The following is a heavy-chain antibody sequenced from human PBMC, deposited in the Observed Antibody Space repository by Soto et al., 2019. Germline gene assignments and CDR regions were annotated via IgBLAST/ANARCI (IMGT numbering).Heavy chain of an antibody. D-gene: IGHD1-1*01. CDR1: GGTFSSHA. V-gene: IGHV1-69*12. J-gene: IGHJ6*02. CDR2: LIPIFGTA. CDR3: ASPDAYKGYYHGMDV. Sequence: QVQLVQSGAEVKKPGSSVKVSCKASGGTFSSHAISWVRQAPGQGLEWMGGLIPIFGTANYAQKFQGRVTITADESTNTAYMDLSSLRSEDTAVYYCASPDAYKGYYHGMDVWGQGTTVTVSS.